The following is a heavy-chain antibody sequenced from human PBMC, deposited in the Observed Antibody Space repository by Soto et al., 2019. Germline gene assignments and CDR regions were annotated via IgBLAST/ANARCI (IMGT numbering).Heavy chain of an antibody. CDR1: GFTFSASV. V-gene: IGHV3-30*03. D-gene: IGHD3-3*01. Sequence: QVLLVESGGGVVQPGGSLRLSCAASGFTFSASVMHWVRQAPGKGLEWMAILSYGAKNKYYADSVKGRFTISRDISESTLYLQMDSLRTEDTAVYYCVREEFEDGRGHFTNWGQGTWVSVSS. CDR3: VREEFEDGRGHFTN. CDR2: LSYGAKNK. J-gene: IGHJ4*02.